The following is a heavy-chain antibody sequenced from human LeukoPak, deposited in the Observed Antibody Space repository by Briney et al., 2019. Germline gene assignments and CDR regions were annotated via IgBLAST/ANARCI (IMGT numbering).Heavy chain of an antibody. Sequence: GGSLRLSSAASGVTLSSYGMHWVRQAPGKGLEWVAFIRYDGSSQRYTDSVKGRFTISIDNSKNTVYLQMNSLRAEDTAVYCCAKRRDVAAGGSGAFYYWGQGSLVTVSS. CDR3: AKRRDVAAGGSGAFYY. J-gene: IGHJ4*02. CDR1: GVTLSSYG. D-gene: IGHD6-13*01. V-gene: IGHV3-30*02. CDR2: IRYDGSSQ.